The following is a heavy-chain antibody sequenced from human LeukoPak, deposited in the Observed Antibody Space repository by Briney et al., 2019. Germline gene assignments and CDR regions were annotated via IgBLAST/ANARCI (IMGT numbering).Heavy chain of an antibody. D-gene: IGHD2-2*01. J-gene: IGHJ4*02. CDR1: GFTFSRFA. V-gene: IGHV3-21*05. CDR2: INTDSSDI. CDR3: ARDTFQPGLIDS. Sequence: KPGGSLRLSCAASGFTFSRFAMNWVRQAPGKGLEWISYINTDSSDIHYADSVKGRFTISRDNASNTLFLQLSSLRAEDSAVYYCARDTFQPGLIDSWGQGTLVTVSS.